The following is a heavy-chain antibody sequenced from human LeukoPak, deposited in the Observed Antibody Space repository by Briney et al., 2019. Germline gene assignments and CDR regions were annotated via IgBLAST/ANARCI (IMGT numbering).Heavy chain of an antibody. V-gene: IGHV3-11*01. CDR3: AKKIGGVYSFDY. D-gene: IGHD2-15*01. CDR1: GFTFSDYY. CDR2: ISSSGGAI. Sequence: GGSLRLSCAASGFTFSDYYMSWIRQAPGKGLEWISYISSSGGAIYYANSVKGRFTISRDISKNTLYLQMHSLRAEDTAVYYCAKKIGGVYSFDYWGQGTLVTVSS. J-gene: IGHJ4*02.